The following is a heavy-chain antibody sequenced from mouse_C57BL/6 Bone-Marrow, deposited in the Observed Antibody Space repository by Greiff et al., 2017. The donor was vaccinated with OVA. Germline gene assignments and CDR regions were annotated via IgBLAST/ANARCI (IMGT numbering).Heavy chain of an antibody. Sequence: DVMLVESGGGLVKPGGFLKLSCAASGFTFSDYGMHWVRQAPEKGLEWVAYISSGSSTIYYADTVKGRFTISRDNAKNTLFLQMTSLRSEDTAMYYCAISLWYFDVWGTGTTVTVSS. D-gene: IGHD6-1*01. CDR3: AISLWYFDV. CDR2: ISSGSSTI. J-gene: IGHJ1*03. CDR1: GFTFSDYG. V-gene: IGHV5-17*01.